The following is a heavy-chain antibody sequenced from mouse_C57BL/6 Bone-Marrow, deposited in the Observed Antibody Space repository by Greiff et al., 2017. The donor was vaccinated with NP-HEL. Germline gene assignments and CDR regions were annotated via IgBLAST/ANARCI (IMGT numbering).Heavy chain of an antibody. CDR2: IYPGGGYT. Sequence: VKLQQSGAELVRPGTSVKMSCKASGYTFTNYWIGWAKQRPGHGLEWIGDIYPGGGYTNYNEKFKGKATLTADKSSSTAYMQFSSLTSEDAAIYYCARDYYGSSYDYWDQGTTLTVSA. V-gene: IGHV1-63*01. CDR1: GYTFTNYW. CDR3: ARDYYGSSYDY. D-gene: IGHD1-1*01. J-gene: IGHJ2*01.